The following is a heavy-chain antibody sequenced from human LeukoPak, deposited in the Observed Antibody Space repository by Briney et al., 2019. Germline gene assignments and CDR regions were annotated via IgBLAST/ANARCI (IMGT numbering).Heavy chain of an antibody. CDR2: ISYDGSNK. D-gene: IGHD1-1*01. Sequence: GGSLRLSCAASGFTFSSYAMHWVRQAPGKGLEWVAVISYDGSNKYYADSVKGRFTISRDNSKNTLYLQMNSLRAEDTAVYYCARDATNWNDVAFLFDYWGQGTLVTVSS. CDR1: GFTFSSYA. CDR3: ARDATNWNDVAFLFDY. V-gene: IGHV3-30-3*01. J-gene: IGHJ4*02.